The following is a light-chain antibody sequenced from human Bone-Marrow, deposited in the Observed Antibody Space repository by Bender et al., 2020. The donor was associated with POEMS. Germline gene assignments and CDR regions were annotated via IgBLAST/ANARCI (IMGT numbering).Light chain of an antibody. CDR2: EVA. V-gene: IGLV2-14*02. J-gene: IGLJ2*01. CDR1: SSDIGSYNL. Sequence: QSALTQPASVSGSPGQSITISCTGTSSDIGSYNLVSWYQQHPGKAPKLLIYEVAYRPSGISDRFSGSKSGNTASLTISGLQAEDEADYYCSSYTSTTTPVVFGGGTKLTVL. CDR3: SSYTSTTTPVV.